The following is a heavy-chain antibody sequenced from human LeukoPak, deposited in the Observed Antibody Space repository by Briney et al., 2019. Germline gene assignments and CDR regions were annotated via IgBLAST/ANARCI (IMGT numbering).Heavy chain of an antibody. D-gene: IGHD2-2*01. CDR3: ARDHCSANSCYEDYYNGLDV. Sequence: ASVKVSRKASGYTFTAYYLQWVRLAPGQGLEWMGWINPKSGGTEYAQRFQGRVTMTRYTSTSTAYMELSRLRSDDTAVYYCARDHCSANSCYEDYYNGLDVWGQGTTVTVSS. CDR1: GYTFTAYY. CDR2: INPKSGGT. J-gene: IGHJ6*02. V-gene: IGHV1-2*02.